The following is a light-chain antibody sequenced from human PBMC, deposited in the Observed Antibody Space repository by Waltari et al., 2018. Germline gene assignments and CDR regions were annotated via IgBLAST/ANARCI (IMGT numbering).Light chain of an antibody. CDR2: TNI. Sequence: QPVLTQPPSVSVAPGQRVTIPCTGGGSNLGTGYDVHWYQELPGTAPKLLIYTNIYRPSGVPDRFSGSKSGTSASLIIAGLQAEDAADYYCQSFDISLNGAVFGAGTKVTVL. J-gene: IGLJ1*01. CDR1: GSNLGTGYD. CDR3: QSFDISLNGAV. V-gene: IGLV1-40*01.